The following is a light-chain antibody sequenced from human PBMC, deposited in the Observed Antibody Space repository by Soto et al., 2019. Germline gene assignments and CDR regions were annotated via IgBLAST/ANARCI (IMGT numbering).Light chain of an antibody. CDR3: QQYDM. V-gene: IGKV3-15*01. CDR1: QSVSSN. J-gene: IGKJ1*01. Sequence: EIVMTQSPATLSVSPGERATLSCRASQSVSSNLAWYQQKPGQAPRLLIYGASTRATGIPARFSGSGSGTEFTLTITSLQPEDFATYYCQQYDMFGPGTKVDIK. CDR2: GAS.